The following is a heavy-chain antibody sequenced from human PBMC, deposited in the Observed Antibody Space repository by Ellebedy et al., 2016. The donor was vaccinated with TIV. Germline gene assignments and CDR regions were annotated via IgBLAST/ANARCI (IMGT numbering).Heavy chain of an antibody. CDR2: TSYDGSNK. Sequence: GESLKISCAASGFTFSSYAIHWVRQAPGKGLEWVAVTSYDGSNKYYADSVKGRFTISRDNSKNTLYLQMNSLRAEDTAVYYCARQTATTADDAFDIWGQGTMVTVSS. D-gene: IGHD4-17*01. J-gene: IGHJ3*02. CDR3: ARQTATTADDAFDI. V-gene: IGHV3-30-3*01. CDR1: GFTFSSYA.